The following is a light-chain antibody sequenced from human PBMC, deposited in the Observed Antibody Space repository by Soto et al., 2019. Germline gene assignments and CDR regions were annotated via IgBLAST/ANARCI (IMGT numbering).Light chain of an antibody. J-gene: IGKJ1*01. CDR2: DAS. CDR1: QSGSSTY. Sequence: IVLTQSPGTLSLSPGERATLSCRASQSGSSTYLAWYQQKPGQAPRLLIYDASRRATGIPDRFSGSWSGTDFTLTISRLEPEDFAVYYCQQYGNSPRTFGQGTKVDIK. V-gene: IGKV3-20*01. CDR3: QQYGNSPRT.